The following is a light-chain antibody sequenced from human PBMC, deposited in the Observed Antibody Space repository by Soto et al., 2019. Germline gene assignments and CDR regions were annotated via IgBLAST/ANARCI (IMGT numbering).Light chain of an antibody. CDR3: QQYGSSPRIT. CDR2: GAS. Sequence: ESVLIQAPGTPSLSQGERATLSCRASQSVSSSYLAWYQQKPGQAPRLLIYGASSRATGIPDRFSGSGSGTDFTLTISRLEPEDFAVYYCQQYGSSPRITFGQGTRLEIK. CDR1: QSVSSSY. V-gene: IGKV3-20*01. J-gene: IGKJ5*01.